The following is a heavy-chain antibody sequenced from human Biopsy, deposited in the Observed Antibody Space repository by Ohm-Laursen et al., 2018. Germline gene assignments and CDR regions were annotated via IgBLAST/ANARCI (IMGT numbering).Heavy chain of an antibody. Sequence: GSLRLSCAASGFTFSNYNMNWVCQAPGRGLEWVSSITLSGSYVYYADSVKGRFTISRDNAKNSLYLQMHSLRAEDTAFYYCAKASGYSSGWPIDYWGQGNLVTVSS. CDR1: GFTFSNYN. CDR2: ITLSGSYV. CDR3: AKASGYSSGWPIDY. D-gene: IGHD6-19*01. V-gene: IGHV3-21*04. J-gene: IGHJ4*02.